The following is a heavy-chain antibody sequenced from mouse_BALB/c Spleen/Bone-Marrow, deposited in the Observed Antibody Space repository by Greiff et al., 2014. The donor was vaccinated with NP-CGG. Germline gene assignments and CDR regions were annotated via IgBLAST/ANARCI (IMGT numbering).Heavy chain of an antibody. J-gene: IGHJ1*01. CDR3: ARSYRFWYFDV. CDR1: GFTFTSSL. D-gene: IGHD2-14*01. Sequence: QVQLQQSGSVLVRPGTSVNLSCKASGFTFTSSLMHWAKQRPGQGLEWIGDIHPNSGNTYYNEKFKGKATLTVDSSSSTAYVDLSSLTSEDSAVYFCARSYRFWYFDVWGAGTTVTVSS. V-gene: IGHV1S130*01. CDR2: IHPNSGNT.